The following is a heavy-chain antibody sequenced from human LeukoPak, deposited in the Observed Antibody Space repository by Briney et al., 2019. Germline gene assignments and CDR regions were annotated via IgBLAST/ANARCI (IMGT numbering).Heavy chain of an antibody. CDR2: ISNDGINK. V-gene: IGHV3-30*18. D-gene: IGHD7-27*01. CDR1: GFTFSNYG. J-gene: IGHJ4*02. CDR3: AEASLDTDWGVFDY. Sequence: GRSLRLSFAASGFTFSNYGMVWVRQAPAKELAGVAVISNDGINKYCADSVKGGFTMSRDNSKNTLYLQMNSLRAEDTAVYYCAEASLDTDWGVFDYWGQGTLVTVSS.